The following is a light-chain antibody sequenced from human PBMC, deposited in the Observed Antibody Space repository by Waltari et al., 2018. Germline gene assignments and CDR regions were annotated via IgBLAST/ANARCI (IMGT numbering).Light chain of an antibody. Sequence: EIVMTQSPATLSVSPGESATLSCRASQSISSQLAWYQQKPGQAPRLLIYGASTRATGIPARFSGSGSATEFTLTISSLQSEDFAVYFCQQYHESPPITFGPGTKVDIK. CDR1: QSISSQ. V-gene: IGKV3-15*01. CDR3: QQYHESPPIT. J-gene: IGKJ3*01. CDR2: GAS.